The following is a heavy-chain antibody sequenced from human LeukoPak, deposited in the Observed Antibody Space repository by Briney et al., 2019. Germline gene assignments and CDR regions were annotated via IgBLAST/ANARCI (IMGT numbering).Heavy chain of an antibody. V-gene: IGHV4-30-2*01. Sequence: KPSQTLSLTCAVSGGSISSGGYSWSWIRQPPGKGLEWIGYIYRSGSTYYNPSLKSRVTISVDRSKNQFSLKLSSVTAADTAVYYCARFSGISDYYGSGSYSNWFDPWGQGTLVTVSS. J-gene: IGHJ5*02. CDR2: IYRSGST. CDR1: GGSISSGGYS. D-gene: IGHD3-10*01. CDR3: ARFSGISDYYGSGSYSNWFDP.